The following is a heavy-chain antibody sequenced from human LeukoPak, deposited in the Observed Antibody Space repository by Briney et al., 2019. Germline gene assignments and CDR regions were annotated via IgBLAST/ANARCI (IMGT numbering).Heavy chain of an antibody. J-gene: IGHJ4*02. D-gene: IGHD2-15*01. CDR1: GFTFSSYA. Sequence: GGSLRLSCAASGFTFSSYAMSWVRQAPGKGLEWVSAISGSGGSTYYADSVKGRFTISRDNSKNTLYLQMNSLRAEDTAVYYSAKGWQVAARRGIDYWGQGTLVTVSS. V-gene: IGHV3-23*01. CDR3: AKGWQVAARRGIDY. CDR2: ISGSGGST.